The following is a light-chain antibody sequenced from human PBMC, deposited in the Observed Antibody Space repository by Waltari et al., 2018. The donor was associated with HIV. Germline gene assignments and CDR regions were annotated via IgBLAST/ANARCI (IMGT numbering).Light chain of an antibody. J-gene: IGLJ3*02. CDR3: ATWDDSLNGWA. V-gene: IGLV1-47*01. Sequence: QSVMTQPPSTSGTPGQGVTISCSGSTSNLGDTYVYWYQQLPGKAPKLLIETNNQRPAGVPDRFSGSKSGTSASLAISGLRSDDEADYYCATWDDSLNGWAFGGGTKLTVL. CDR1: TSNLGDTY. CDR2: TNN.